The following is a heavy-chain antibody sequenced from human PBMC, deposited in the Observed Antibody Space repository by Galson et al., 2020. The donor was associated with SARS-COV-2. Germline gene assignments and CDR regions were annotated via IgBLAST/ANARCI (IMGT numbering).Heavy chain of an antibody. CDR2: INPNSGGT. Sequence: ASVKVSCKASGYTFTGYDMHWVRQAPGQGLEWMGWINPNSGGTNYAQKFQGWVTMTRDTSISTAYMELSRLRSDDTAVYYCARDSLWFGGLLSNYYGMDVWGQGTTVTVSS. CDR1: GYTFTGYD. V-gene: IGHV1-2*04. D-gene: IGHD3-10*01. CDR3: ARDSLWFGGLLSNYYGMDV. J-gene: IGHJ6*02.